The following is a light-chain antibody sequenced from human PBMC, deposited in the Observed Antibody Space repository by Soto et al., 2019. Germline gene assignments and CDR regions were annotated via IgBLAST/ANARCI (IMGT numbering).Light chain of an antibody. Sequence: QSVLTQPASVSGSPGQSITISCSGTSSAVGSSNFGSWYQQHPGKAPKLIIFEGDRRPSGVSGRFSGSKSGNTASLTISGLQAEDEADYYCCSFARSSSFYVFGTGTKVTVL. J-gene: IGLJ1*01. V-gene: IGLV2-23*01. CDR1: SSAVGSSNF. CDR2: EGD. CDR3: CSFARSSSFYV.